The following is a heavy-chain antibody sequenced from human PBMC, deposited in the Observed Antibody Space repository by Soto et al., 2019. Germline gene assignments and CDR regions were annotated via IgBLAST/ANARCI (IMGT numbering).Heavy chain of an antibody. J-gene: IGHJ4*02. D-gene: IGHD6-13*01. CDR1: GFSFNTYG. CDR2: ITGSSSAT. CDR3: ASPHRSSSWPYYFDY. Sequence: EVQLVESGGGLVQPGGSLRLSCAASGFSFNTYGMHWVRQAPGKGLEWLSYITGSSSATYYADSVKGRFTISRDNAKNSLYLQMDSLRDEDTAVYYCASPHRSSSWPYYFDYWGQGTLVTVSS. V-gene: IGHV3-48*02.